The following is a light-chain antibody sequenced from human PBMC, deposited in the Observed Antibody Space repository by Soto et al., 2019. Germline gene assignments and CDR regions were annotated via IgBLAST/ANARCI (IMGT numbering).Light chain of an antibody. CDR3: HQRQSWPRT. V-gene: IGKV3-20*01. CDR2: GAS. Sequence: EIVMTQSPGTLSLSPGERATLSCRASQSVSNNYLAWYQQKPGQAPRRLIYGASSRATGIPDRFSGSGSETDFTLTISDVEPEDFAVYYCHQRQSWPRTFGQGSKV. CDR1: QSVSNNY. J-gene: IGKJ1*01.